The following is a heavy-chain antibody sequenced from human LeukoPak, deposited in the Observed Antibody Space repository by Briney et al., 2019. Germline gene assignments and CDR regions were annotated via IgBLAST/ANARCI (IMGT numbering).Heavy chain of an antibody. CDR3: ASLKVLYYYDSSGHFDY. V-gene: IGHV4-39*01. CDR2: IYYSGST. CDR1: GGSISSSSYY. D-gene: IGHD3-22*01. Sequence: SETLSLTCTVSGGSISSSSYYWGWIRQPPGKGLEWTGSIYYSGSTYYNPSLKSRVTMSVDTSKNQFSLKLSSVTAADTAVYYCASLKVLYYYDSSGHFDYWGQGTLVTVSS. J-gene: IGHJ4*02.